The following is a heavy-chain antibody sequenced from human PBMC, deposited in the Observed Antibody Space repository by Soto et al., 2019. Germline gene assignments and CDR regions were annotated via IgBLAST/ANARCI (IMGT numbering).Heavy chain of an antibody. V-gene: IGHV4-59*08. CDR2: IYHSGST. CDR1: GGSISSYY. CDR3: ARYCSGGSCYLDP. D-gene: IGHD2-15*01. Sequence: PSETLSLTCTHYGGSISSYYWSWIRQPPGKGLEWIGYIYHSGSTYYNPSLKSRVTISVDTSKNQFSLKLSSVTAADTAVYYCARYCSGGSCYLDPWGQGTLVTVS. J-gene: IGHJ5*02.